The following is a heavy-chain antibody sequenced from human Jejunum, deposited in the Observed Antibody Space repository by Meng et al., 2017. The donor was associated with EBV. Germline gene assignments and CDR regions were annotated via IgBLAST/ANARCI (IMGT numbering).Heavy chain of an antibody. V-gene: IGHV3-30*03. J-gene: IGHJ4*02. CDR1: GFMFSGHG. D-gene: IGHD4-11*01. CDR2: VSYDGRKE. Sequence: VWLVGPGGGGVQPGRSLGLFCVGSGFMFSGHGMHWVRQAPGKGLEWVAIVSYDGRKEYYADSVKGRFTVSRDSSKNEVSLQMDSLRPEDTAVYYCARGSGYSDYMFDYWGQGALVTVSS. CDR3: ARGSGYSDYMFDY.